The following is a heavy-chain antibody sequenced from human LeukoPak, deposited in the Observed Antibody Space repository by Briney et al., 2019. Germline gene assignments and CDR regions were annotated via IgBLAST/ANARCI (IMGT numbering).Heavy chain of an antibody. CDR1: GFPFTRHG. V-gene: IGHV3-33*01. D-gene: IGHD6-13*01. CDR2: IGHDGGSQ. J-gene: IGHJ6*02. CDR3: ARVTQDIIAAAVLYGMDV. Sequence: PGKSLRLSCVSSGFPFTRHGMQWVRQAPGKGLEWVAVIGHDGGSQSYADSVKGRFTVSRDNSKNTLYLQMNSLRAEDTAVYYCARVTQDIIAAAVLYGMDVWGQGTTVTVSS.